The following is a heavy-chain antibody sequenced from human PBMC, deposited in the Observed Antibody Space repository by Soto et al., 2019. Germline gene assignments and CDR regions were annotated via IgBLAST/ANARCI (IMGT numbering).Heavy chain of an antibody. Sequence: ASVKACCKASGYTITRYGMSWVRQAPGQGLEWMGWISAYNGNTNYAQKLQGRVTMTTDTSTSTAYMELRSLRSDDTAVYYCAREGPNAFDIWGQGTMVTVSS. J-gene: IGHJ3*02. V-gene: IGHV1-18*01. CDR3: AREGPNAFDI. CDR2: ISAYNGNT. CDR1: GYTITRYG.